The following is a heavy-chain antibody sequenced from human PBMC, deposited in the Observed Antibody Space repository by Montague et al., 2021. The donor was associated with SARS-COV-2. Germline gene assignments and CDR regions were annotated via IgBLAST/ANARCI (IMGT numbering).Heavy chain of an antibody. Sequence: PALVKPTQTLTLTCTFSGFSLSTSGMCVSWIRQPPGKALEWLALIDWDDDKYYSTSLKTRLTISKGTSKNQVVLTTTNMDPVDTATYYCARTYYDILTGYYTYDYWGQGTLVTVSS. CDR2: IDWDDDK. D-gene: IGHD3-9*01. CDR1: GFSLSTSGMC. J-gene: IGHJ4*02. CDR3: ARTYYDILTGYYTYDY. V-gene: IGHV2-70*01.